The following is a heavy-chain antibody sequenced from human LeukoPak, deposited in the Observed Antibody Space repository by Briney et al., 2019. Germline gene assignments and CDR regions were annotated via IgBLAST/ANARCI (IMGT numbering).Heavy chain of an antibody. D-gene: IGHD3-22*01. CDR1: GFTFSSYA. J-gene: IGHJ4*02. Sequence: GRSLRLSCAASGFTFSSYAMHWVRQAPGKGLEWVAVISYHGSNKYYADSVKGRFTISRDNSKNTLYLQMNSLRAEDTAVYYCARGDYYDKGLDYWGQGTLVTVSS. V-gene: IGHV3-30-3*01. CDR3: ARGDYYDKGLDY. CDR2: ISYHGSNK.